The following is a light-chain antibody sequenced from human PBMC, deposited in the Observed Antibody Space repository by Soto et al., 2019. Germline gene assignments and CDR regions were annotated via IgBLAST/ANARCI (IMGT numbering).Light chain of an antibody. CDR3: CSYTSSTTPL. V-gene: IGLV2-14*01. J-gene: IGLJ2*01. CDR2: EVS. Sequence: QSALTQPASVSGSPGQSITISCTGTSSDVGGYNYVSWYQHHPGKAPKLMIYEVSNRPSGVSNRFSGSKSGNTASLIISGLQAEDEADYYCCSYTSSTTPLFGGGTKLTVL. CDR1: SSDVGGYNY.